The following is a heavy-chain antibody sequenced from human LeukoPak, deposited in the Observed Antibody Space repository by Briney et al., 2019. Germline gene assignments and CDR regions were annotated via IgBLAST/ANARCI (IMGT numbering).Heavy chain of an antibody. Sequence: GGSLRLSCAASGFTFSSYAMSWVRQAPGKGLEWVSAISGSGGSTYYADSVKGRFTISRDNAKNSLYLQMNSLRDEDTAVYYCATQVHGSGSYFFFDYWGQGTLVTVSS. J-gene: IGHJ4*02. CDR3: ATQVHGSGSYFFFDY. D-gene: IGHD3-10*01. CDR2: ISGSGGST. V-gene: IGHV3-23*01. CDR1: GFTFSSYA.